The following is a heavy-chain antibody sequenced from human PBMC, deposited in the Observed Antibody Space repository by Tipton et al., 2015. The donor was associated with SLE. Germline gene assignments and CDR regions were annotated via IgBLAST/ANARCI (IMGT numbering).Heavy chain of an antibody. CDR1: GGSISSSSYY. D-gene: IGHD7-27*01. V-gene: IGHV4-39*07. Sequence: TLSLTCTVSGGSISSSSYYWGWIRQPPGKGLEWIGSIYYSGSTYYNPSLKSRVTISVDTSKNQFSLKLGSVTAADTAVYYCARDTGEGAFDIWGQGTMVTVSS. J-gene: IGHJ3*02. CDR2: IYYSGST. CDR3: ARDTGEGAFDI.